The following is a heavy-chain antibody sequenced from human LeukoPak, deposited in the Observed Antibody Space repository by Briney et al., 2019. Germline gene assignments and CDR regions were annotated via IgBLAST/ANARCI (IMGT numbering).Heavy chain of an antibody. D-gene: IGHD3-22*01. V-gene: IGHV1-18*01. CDR1: GYTFTSYG. CDR3: ARVDYYDSSGYYGDSYHYYMDV. Sequence: ASVKVSCKASGYTFTSYGISWVRQAPGQGLEWMGWISAYNGNTNYAQKLQGRVTMTTDTSTSTAYMELRSLRSDDTAVYYCARVDYYDSSGYYGDSYHYYMDVWGKGTTVTVSS. J-gene: IGHJ6*03. CDR2: ISAYNGNT.